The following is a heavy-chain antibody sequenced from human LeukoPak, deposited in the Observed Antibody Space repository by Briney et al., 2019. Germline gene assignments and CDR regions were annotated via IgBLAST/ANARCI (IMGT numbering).Heavy chain of an antibody. Sequence: ASVKVSCKASGGTFISYAISWVRQAPGQGLEWMGGIIPIFGTANYAQKFQGRVTITTDESTSTAYMELSSLRSEDTAVYYCAKGRFGELLSYFDYWGQGTLVTVSS. J-gene: IGHJ4*02. CDR1: GGTFISYA. V-gene: IGHV1-69*05. D-gene: IGHD3-10*01. CDR2: IIPIFGTA. CDR3: AKGRFGELLSYFDY.